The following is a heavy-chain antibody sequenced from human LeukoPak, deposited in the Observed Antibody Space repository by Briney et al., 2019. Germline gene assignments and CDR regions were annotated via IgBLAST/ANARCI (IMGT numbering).Heavy chain of an antibody. CDR3: AKDPYGSGSYYFPQYNWFNP. V-gene: IGHV3-7*01. Sequence: GGSLRLSCAASGFTFSNYEMNWVRQAPGKGLEWVANIKQDGSEKYYVDSVKGRFTISRDNAKNSLYLQMNSLRAEDTAVYYCAKDPYGSGSYYFPQYNWFNPWGQGTLVTVSS. D-gene: IGHD3-10*01. CDR2: IKQDGSEK. CDR1: GFTFSNYE. J-gene: IGHJ5*02.